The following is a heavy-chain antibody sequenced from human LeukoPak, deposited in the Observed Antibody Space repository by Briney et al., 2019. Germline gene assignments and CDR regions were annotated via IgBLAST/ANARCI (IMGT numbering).Heavy chain of an antibody. CDR3: ARDSPPPDH. CDR1: GFTFSSYG. V-gene: IGHV3-33*01. Sequence: GRSLRLSCAASGFTFSSYGMHWVRPAPGKGLEWVAVIWYDGSNKYYKDSVRGRFTISRDNSKDTLYLQMNSLRVEDTAVYYCARDSPPPDHWGQGTLVTVSS. CDR2: IWYDGSNK. J-gene: IGHJ4*02.